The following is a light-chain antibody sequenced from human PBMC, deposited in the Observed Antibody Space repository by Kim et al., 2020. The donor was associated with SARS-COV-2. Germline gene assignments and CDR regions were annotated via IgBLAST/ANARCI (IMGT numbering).Light chain of an antibody. CDR3: QSYDSSLSGSV. J-gene: IGLJ2*01. CDR1: SSNIGAGYD. CDR2: GNS. V-gene: IGLV1-40*01. Sequence: QSVLTQLPSVSGAPGQRVTISCTGSSSNIGAGYDVHWYQQLPGTAPKLLIYGNSNRPSGVPDRFSGSKSGTSASLASTGLQAEDEADYYCQSYDSSLSGSVFGGGTKLTVL.